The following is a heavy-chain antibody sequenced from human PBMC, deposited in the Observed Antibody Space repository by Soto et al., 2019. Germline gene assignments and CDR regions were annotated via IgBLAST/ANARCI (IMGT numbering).Heavy chain of an antibody. CDR2: IFYSGST. Sequence: QVQLQESGPGLVKPSQTLSLTCTVSGGSISSGVYYWSWIRQHPGKGLEWIGYIFYSGSTYYNPSLKSRVTISVDTSKNQFSLKLSSGTAADTAVYYCAIYDSSGSRGFQHWGQGTLITVSS. D-gene: IGHD3-22*01. CDR1: GGSISSGVYY. CDR3: AIYDSSGSRGFQH. J-gene: IGHJ1*01. V-gene: IGHV4-31*03.